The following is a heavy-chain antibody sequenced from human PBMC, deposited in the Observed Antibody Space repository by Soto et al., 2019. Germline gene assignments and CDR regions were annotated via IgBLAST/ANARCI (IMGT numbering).Heavy chain of an antibody. J-gene: IGHJ6*03. D-gene: IGHD4-4*01. CDR2: IYYSGST. V-gene: IGHV4-59*08. Sequence: PSETLSLTCTVSGGSISSYYWSWIRQPPGKGLEWIGYIYYSGSTNYNPSLKSRVTISVDTSKNQFSLKLSSVTAADTAVYYCARTVTTVYYYYYMDVWGKGTTVTVSS. CDR3: ARTVTTVYYYYYMDV. CDR1: GGSISSYY.